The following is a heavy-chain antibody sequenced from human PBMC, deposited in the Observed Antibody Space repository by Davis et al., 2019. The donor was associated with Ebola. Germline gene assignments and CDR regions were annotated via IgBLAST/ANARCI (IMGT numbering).Heavy chain of an antibody. CDR1: GFIFNRYP. J-gene: IGHJ6*02. V-gene: IGHV3-30-3*01. Sequence: GESLKISCAASGFIFNRYPIHWVRQAPGKGLEWVTVVSVDGASEAYPDSVKGRFIISRDNSKNTLYLQMNSLRAEDTATYYCARDHGWEIPHPIGYYYGLDVWGQGTTVAVSS. CDR2: VSVDGASE. D-gene: IGHD1-26*01. CDR3: ARDHGWEIPHPIGYYYGLDV.